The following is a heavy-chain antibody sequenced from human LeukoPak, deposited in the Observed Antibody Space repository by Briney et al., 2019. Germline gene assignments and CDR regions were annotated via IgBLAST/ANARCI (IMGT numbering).Heavy chain of an antibody. J-gene: IGHJ6*03. V-gene: IGHV4-59*12. Sequence: SETLSLTCTVSGDSINNYYWSWIRQPPGKGLEWIGYIYYTGSANYNPSLKSRVTISIDTSKNQFSLKLSSVTAADTAVYYCARIPRWEYCSSTSCYSSDGSMDVWGKGTTVTVSS. CDR3: ARIPRWEYCSSTSCYSSDGSMDV. CDR2: IYYTGSA. CDR1: GDSINNYY. D-gene: IGHD2-2*02.